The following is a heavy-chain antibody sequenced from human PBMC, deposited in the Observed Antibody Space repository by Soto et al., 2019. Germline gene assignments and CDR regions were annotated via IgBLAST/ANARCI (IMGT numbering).Heavy chain of an antibody. CDR1: GFPFRIHN. D-gene: IGHD2-21*02. V-gene: IGHV3-21*06. Sequence: GGSLRLSCAASGFPFRIHNMNWVRQTPGKGLEWVSSISNSGTYIYYADSVKGRFTISRDNTNNTLYLHMDSLRAEDTAVYYCARDRLALTDVNPGYWGQGSLVTVSS. CDR3: ARDRLALTDVNPGY. CDR2: ISNSGTYI. J-gene: IGHJ4*02.